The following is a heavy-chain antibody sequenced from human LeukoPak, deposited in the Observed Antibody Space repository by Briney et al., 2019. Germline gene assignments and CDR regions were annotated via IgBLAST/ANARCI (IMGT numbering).Heavy chain of an antibody. V-gene: IGHV1-2*06. D-gene: IGHD3-22*01. CDR1: GYTFTDYY. CDR3: VNGGVYYEDISGDY. CDR2: IKPKSGGT. J-gene: IGHJ4*02. Sequence: GASVKVSCKASGYTFTDYYMHWVRQAPGQGLEWLGRIKPKSGGTTCAQKFQGRVTMTRDTSITTAYMELSSLRSDDTAVYYCVNGGVYYEDISGDYWGQGTLVTVSS.